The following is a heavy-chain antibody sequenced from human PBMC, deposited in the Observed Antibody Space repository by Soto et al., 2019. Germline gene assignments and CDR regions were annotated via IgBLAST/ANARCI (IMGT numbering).Heavy chain of an antibody. CDR2: IGGSGTNT. Sequence: XXSLRLSCAAYTFTLSRYVIHWVRQAPGKGLEWVSGIGGSGTNTYYADSVKGRFTTSRDNSKNTMYIQMNSLRAEDTAIYFCAKGWLDFWGQGTLVTVSS. V-gene: IGHV3-23*01. J-gene: IGHJ5*01. CDR1: TFTLSRYV. CDR3: AKGWLDF.